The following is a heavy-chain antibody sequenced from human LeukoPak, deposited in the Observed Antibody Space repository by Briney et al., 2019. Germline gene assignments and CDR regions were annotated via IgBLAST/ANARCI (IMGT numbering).Heavy chain of an antibody. V-gene: IGHV3-48*01. CDR3: ARDLGYYSDSSGLKGY. Sequence: HPGGSLRLYCATSAITFSSYAMSWVRQAPGKGLEWVSYISSRGNTIYYADSLKGRFTISRDNAKNSLYLEMDCLRAEGTAVYYCARDLGYYSDSSGLKGYWGQGTLVTVSS. CDR1: AITFSSYA. CDR2: ISSRGNTI. J-gene: IGHJ4*02. D-gene: IGHD3-22*01.